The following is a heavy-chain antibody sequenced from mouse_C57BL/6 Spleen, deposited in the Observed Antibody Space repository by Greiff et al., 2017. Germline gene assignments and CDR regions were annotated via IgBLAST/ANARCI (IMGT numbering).Heavy chain of an antibody. V-gene: IGHV1-59*01. Sequence: QVQLQQPGAELVRPGTSVKLSCKASGYTFNSYWMHWVKQRPGQGLEWIGVIDPSDSYTNYNQKFKGKATLTVDTSSSTAYMQISSLTSDDSAVYYCAIITTLVAGDAMDYWGQGTSVTVSS. CDR1: GYTFNSYW. J-gene: IGHJ4*01. D-gene: IGHD1-1*01. CDR2: IDPSDSYT. CDR3: AIITTLVAGDAMDY.